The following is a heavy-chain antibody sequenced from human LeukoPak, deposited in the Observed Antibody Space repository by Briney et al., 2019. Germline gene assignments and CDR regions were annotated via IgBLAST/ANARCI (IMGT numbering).Heavy chain of an antibody. J-gene: IGHJ4*02. D-gene: IGHD6-19*01. CDR1: GFTFSSYA. Sequence: GGSLRLSCAASGFTFSSYAMSWVRQAPGKGLEWVAVISYDGGNKYYADSVKGRFTISRDNSKNTLYLQMNSLRAEDTAVYYCARDPIAVAGTGRYFDYWGQGTLVTVSS. CDR3: ARDPIAVAGTGRYFDY. CDR2: ISYDGGNK. V-gene: IGHV3-30*04.